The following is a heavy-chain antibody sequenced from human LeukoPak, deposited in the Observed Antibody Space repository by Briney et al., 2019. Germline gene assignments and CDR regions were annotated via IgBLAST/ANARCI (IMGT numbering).Heavy chain of an antibody. V-gene: IGHV3-30*18. Sequence: GGSMRLPCAASGFTFSSYGMHWVRQAPGKGLEWVAVISYDGSNKYYADSVKGRFTISRDNSKNTLYLQMNSLRAEDTAVYYCAKVGFGELLPDYWGQGTLVTVSS. D-gene: IGHD3-10*01. CDR3: AKVGFGELLPDY. J-gene: IGHJ4*02. CDR1: GFTFSSYG. CDR2: ISYDGSNK.